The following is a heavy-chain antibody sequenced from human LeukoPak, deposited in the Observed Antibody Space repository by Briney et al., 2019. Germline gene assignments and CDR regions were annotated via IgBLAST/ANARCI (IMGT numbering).Heavy chain of an antibody. CDR3: ARGGGYSYGYDDY. CDR1: GGTFSSYT. J-gene: IGHJ4*02. D-gene: IGHD5-18*01. CDR2: IIPILGIA. V-gene: IGHV1-69*02. Sequence: SVKVSCNASGGTFSSYTISWVRQAPGQGLEWMGRIIPILGIANYAQKFQGRVTITADKSTSTAYMELSSLRSEDTAVYYCARGGGYSYGYDDYWGQGTLATVSS.